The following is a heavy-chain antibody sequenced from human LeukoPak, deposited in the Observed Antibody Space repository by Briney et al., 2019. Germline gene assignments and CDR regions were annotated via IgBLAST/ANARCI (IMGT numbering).Heavy chain of an antibody. V-gene: IGHV4-39*01. Sequence: SETLSLTCTVSGGSISSSSYHWGWLRQPPGKGLEWIGSIYYSGRTYYNPSLNSRVTITVDTSKNQFSLKLSSVTAADTAVYYCARRRDYYDSSGYAFDYWGQGTLVTVSS. J-gene: IGHJ4*02. CDR1: GGSISSSSYH. D-gene: IGHD3-22*01. CDR2: IYYSGRT. CDR3: ARRRDYYDSSGYAFDY.